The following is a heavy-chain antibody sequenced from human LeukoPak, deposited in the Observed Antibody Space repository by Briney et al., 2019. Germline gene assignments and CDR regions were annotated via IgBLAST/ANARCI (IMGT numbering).Heavy chain of an antibody. J-gene: IGHJ3*02. V-gene: IGHV3-53*01. Sequence: GGSLRLSCAASGFTVSSNYMSWVRQAPGKGLEWVSVIYSGGSTYYADSVKGRFTISRDNSKNTLYLQMNSLRAEDTAVYYCARGARYRASDAFDIWGQGIMVTVSS. CDR3: ARGARYRASDAFDI. CDR2: IYSGGST. D-gene: IGHD1-26*01. CDR1: GFTVSSNY.